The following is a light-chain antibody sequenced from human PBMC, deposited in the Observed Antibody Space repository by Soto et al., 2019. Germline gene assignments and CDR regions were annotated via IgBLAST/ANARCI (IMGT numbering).Light chain of an antibody. CDR1: QGIAGS. CDR2: AAS. Sequence: DIQLTQSPSFLSASVGDRVTITCRASQGIAGSLAWYQQKPGKAPKLLIYAASTLQSGVPSRFSGSGSGTDFTLTISSLQPEDFATYYCQQLNSYPALTFGGGTKVDIK. CDR3: QQLNSYPALT. J-gene: IGKJ4*01. V-gene: IGKV1-9*01.